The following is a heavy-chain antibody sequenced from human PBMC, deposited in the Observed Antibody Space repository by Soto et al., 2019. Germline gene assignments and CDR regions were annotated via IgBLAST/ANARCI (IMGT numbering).Heavy chain of an antibody. CDR2: IDPSDSYT. CDR1: GYSFTSYW. J-gene: IGHJ6*02. CDR3: ARHPAAGGDYYYYYGMDV. Sequence: GESLKISCKGSGYSFTSYWISWVRQMPGKGLEWMGRIDPSDSYTNYSPSFQGHVTISADKSISTAYLQWSSLKASDTAMYYCARHPAAGGDYYYYYGMDVWGQGTTVTVSS. V-gene: IGHV5-10-1*01. D-gene: IGHD1-26*01.